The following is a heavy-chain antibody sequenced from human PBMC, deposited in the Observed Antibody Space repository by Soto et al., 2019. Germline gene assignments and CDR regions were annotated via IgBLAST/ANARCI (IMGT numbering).Heavy chain of an antibody. J-gene: IGHJ4*02. CDR1: GFTFSSYA. CDR2: ISYSGVST. CDR3: ARTRGYSDY. Sequence: EVQLLESGGGLVQPGGSLRLSCAASGFTFSSYAMTWVRQAPGKGLEWVSAISYSGVSTYYADSVKGRFTISRDSSENTLSLQMNSLRVDDTAVYYCARTRGYSDYWGQGTLVTVSS. D-gene: IGHD5-12*01. V-gene: IGHV3-23*01.